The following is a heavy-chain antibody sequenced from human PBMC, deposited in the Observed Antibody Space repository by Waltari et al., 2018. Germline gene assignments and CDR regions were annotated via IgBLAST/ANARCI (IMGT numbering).Heavy chain of an antibody. D-gene: IGHD3-22*01. Sequence: QVQLQESGPGLVKPSETLSLTCAVSGYSISSRYYWGWIRQPPGKGLAWLGSIYHSGRTYYNPSLKSRVTISVDTSKNQFSLKLSSVTAADTAVYYCARIVPYYYDTRAFDIWGQGTMVTVSS. V-gene: IGHV4-38-2*01. CDR2: IYHSGRT. CDR1: GYSISSRYY. CDR3: ARIVPYYYDTRAFDI. J-gene: IGHJ3*02.